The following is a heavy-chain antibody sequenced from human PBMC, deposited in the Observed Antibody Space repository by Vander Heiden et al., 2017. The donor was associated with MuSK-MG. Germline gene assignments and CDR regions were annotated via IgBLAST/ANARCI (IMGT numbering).Heavy chain of an antibody. J-gene: IGHJ6*03. CDR1: GFTFDDYA. V-gene: IGHV3-43D*04. Sequence: EVQLVESGGVVVQPGGSLRLSCAASGFTFDDYAMHWVRQAPGKGLEWVSLISWDGGSTYYADSVKGRFTISRDNSKNSLYLQMNSLRAEDTALYYCAKDSSSWPYYYYYMDVWGKGTTVTVSS. CDR3: AKDSSSWPYYYYYMDV. CDR2: ISWDGGST. D-gene: IGHD6-13*01.